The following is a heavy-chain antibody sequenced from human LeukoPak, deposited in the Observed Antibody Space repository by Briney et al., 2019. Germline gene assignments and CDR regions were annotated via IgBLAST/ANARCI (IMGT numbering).Heavy chain of an antibody. CDR1: GGTFSTYA. CDR3: ARTIIAAAGSYDAFDI. Sequence: SVKVSCKASGGTFSTYAISWVRQAPGQGLEWMGGIIPIFGTANYAQKFQGRVTITTDESTSTAYMELSSLRSEDTAVYYCARTIIAAAGSYDAFDIWGQGTMVTVSS. CDR2: IIPIFGTA. V-gene: IGHV1-69*05. D-gene: IGHD6-13*01. J-gene: IGHJ3*02.